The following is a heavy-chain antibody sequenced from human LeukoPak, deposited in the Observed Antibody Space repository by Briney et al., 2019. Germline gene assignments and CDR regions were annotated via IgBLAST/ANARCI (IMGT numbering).Heavy chain of an antibody. CDR3: AIRATIRGPFDY. CDR2: INPNSGGT. CDR1: GYTFTGYY. V-gene: IGHV1-2*02. J-gene: IGHJ4*02. D-gene: IGHD5-12*01. Sequence: PRASVKVSCTASGYTFTGYYMHWVRQAPGQGLEWMGWINPNSGGTNYAQKFQGRVTMTRDMSISTAYMELSRLRSDDAAVYYCAIRATIRGPFDYWGQGTLVTVSS.